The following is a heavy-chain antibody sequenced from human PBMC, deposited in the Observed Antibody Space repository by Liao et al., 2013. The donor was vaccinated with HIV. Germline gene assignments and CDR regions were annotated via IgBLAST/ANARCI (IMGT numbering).Heavy chain of an antibody. CDR1: GGSISSYY. CDR2: LHTSGST. CDR3: AGDYGDLARGYWFDP. V-gene: IGHV4-4*07. D-gene: IGHD4-17*01. J-gene: IGHJ5*02. Sequence: QVQLQESGPGLVKPSQTLSLTCTVSGGSISSYYWSWIRQPAGKGLEWIGRLHTSGSTNYNPSFRSRVTTPVDMSKNQFSLKLSSVTAADTAVYYCAGDYGDLARGYWFDPWGPGTLVTVSS.